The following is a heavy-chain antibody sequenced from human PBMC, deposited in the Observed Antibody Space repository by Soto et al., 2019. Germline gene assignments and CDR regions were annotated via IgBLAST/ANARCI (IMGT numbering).Heavy chain of an antibody. D-gene: IGHD6-13*01. V-gene: IGHV4-30-4*01. Sequence: QVQLQESGPGLVKPSQTLSLTCTVSGGSISSGDYYWSWSRQPPGKGLEWIGYIYYSGSTYYNPFHKSRGTTSEATTKNQCSLKLSSVTAADTAVYYCARGRYSSSWSNYYYYYGMDVWGQGTTVTVSS. CDR2: IYYSGST. CDR1: GGSISSGDYY. CDR3: ARGRYSSSWSNYYYYYGMDV. J-gene: IGHJ6*02.